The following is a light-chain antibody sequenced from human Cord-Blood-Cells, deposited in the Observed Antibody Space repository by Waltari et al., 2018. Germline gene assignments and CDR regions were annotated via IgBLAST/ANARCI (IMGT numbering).Light chain of an antibody. CDR3: SSYAGSNIVV. CDR2: EVS. Sequence: QSALTQPPSASGSPGQSVTIPCTGTSSDVGGYNYVPWYQQHPGKDPKLIIYEVSKRPSGVPDRFSGSKSGNTASLTVSGLQAEDEADYYCSSYAGSNIVVFGGGTKLTVL. V-gene: IGLV2-8*01. J-gene: IGLJ2*01. CDR1: SSDVGGYNY.